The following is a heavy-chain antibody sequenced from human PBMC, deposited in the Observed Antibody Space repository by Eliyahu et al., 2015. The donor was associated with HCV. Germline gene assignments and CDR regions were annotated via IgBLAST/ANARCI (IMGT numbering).Heavy chain of an antibody. V-gene: IGHV4-59*01. CDR1: GGSISNYY. CDR3: ASTYFDFWSSYVKGLDGFDI. CDR2: VSSSGST. J-gene: IGHJ3*02. D-gene: IGHD3-3*01. Sequence: QVQLQESGPGLVKPSETLSLTCTVSGGSISNYYWSWIRQPPGKGLEWIGYVSSSGSTNYNPSLKSRVTMSLDTSKNHFSLKLSSVTTADTAVYYCASTYFDFWSSYVKGLDGFDIWGQGTMVTVSS.